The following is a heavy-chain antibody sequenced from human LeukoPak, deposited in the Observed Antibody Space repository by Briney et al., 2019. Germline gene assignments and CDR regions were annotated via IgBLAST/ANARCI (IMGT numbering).Heavy chain of an antibody. D-gene: IGHD3-22*01. CDR3: ARDYYDSSGYRYFDY. Sequence: GGSLRLSCAASGFTFDDYAMHWVRQAPGKGLEYVSAISSNGGSTYYANSVKGRFTISRDNSKNTLYLQMGSLRAEDMAVYYCARDYYDSSGYRYFDYWGQGTLVTVSS. CDR2: ISSNGGST. J-gene: IGHJ4*02. V-gene: IGHV3-64*01. CDR1: GFTFDDYA.